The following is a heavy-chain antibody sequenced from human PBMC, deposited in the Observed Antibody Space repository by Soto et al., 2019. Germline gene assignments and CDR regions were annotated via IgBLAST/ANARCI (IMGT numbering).Heavy chain of an antibody. CDR1: GFSFSSYA. CDR3: AKSNSSSGGDYYYGMDV. Sequence: PGGSLRLSCAASGFSFSSYAISWVRQAPGKGLEWVSVISGSGGSTYYADSVKGRFSISRDNSKNTLYLQMNSLRAEDTAVYYCAKSNSSSGGDYYYGMDVWGQGTTVTVSS. D-gene: IGHD6-6*01. J-gene: IGHJ6*02. CDR2: ISGSGGST. V-gene: IGHV3-23*01.